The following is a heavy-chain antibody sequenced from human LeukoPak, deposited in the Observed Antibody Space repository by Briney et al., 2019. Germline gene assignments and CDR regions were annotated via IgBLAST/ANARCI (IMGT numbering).Heavy chain of an antibody. Sequence: PSETLSLTCSVSGDSISSSDYYWGWIRQPPGKGLEWIGNIYHSGSTYYNPSLKRRVTISVDTSKNKISLKLGTVTAADTAMYYCASAIAAAGTVAFDIWGQGTMVTVSS. D-gene: IGHD6-13*01. CDR1: GDSISSSDYY. J-gene: IGHJ3*02. V-gene: IGHV4-39*07. CDR3: ASAIAAAGTVAFDI. CDR2: IYHSGST.